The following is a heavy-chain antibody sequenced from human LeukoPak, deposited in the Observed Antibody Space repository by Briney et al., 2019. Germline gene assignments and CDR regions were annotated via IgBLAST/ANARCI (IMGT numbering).Heavy chain of an antibody. V-gene: IGHV1-2*02. J-gene: IGHJ5*02. CDR1: GYTFTGYY. CDR3: ARDIPYYDILTGYYP. CDR2: INPNSGGA. D-gene: IGHD3-9*01. Sequence: ASVKVSCKASGYTFTGYYMHWVRQAPGQGLEWMGWINPNSGGANYAQKFQGRVTMTRDTSISTAYMELSRLRSDDTAVYYCARDIPYYDILTGYYPWGQRTLVTVSS.